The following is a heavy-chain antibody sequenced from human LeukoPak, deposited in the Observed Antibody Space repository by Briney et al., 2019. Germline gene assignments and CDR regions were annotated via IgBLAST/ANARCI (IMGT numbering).Heavy chain of an antibody. CDR3: ARDTVGATPSAFDI. D-gene: IGHD1-26*01. J-gene: IGHJ3*02. CDR1: GYTFTDYY. Sequence: ASLKVSCKTSGYTFTDYYMHWVRHAPGQGRGWMGWINPNSGVTNYAQKFQGRVTMTRDTSISTAYMELSRLRSDDTAVYYCARDTVGATPSAFDIWGQGTMVTVSS. V-gene: IGHV1-2*02. CDR2: INPNSGVT.